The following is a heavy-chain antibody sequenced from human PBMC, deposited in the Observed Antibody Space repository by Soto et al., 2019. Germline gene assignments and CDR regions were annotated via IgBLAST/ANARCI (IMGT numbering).Heavy chain of an antibody. CDR1: GFTFSSYA. CDR2: IWYDGSNK. D-gene: IGHD3-3*01. CDR3: ARDRLGASTIFGHLFDP. J-gene: IGHJ5*02. Sequence: GGSLRLSCAASGFTFSSYAMSWVRQAPGKGLEWVAVIWYDGSNKYYADSVKGRFTISRDNSKNTLYLQMNSLRAEDTAVYYCARDRLGASTIFGHLFDPWGQGTLVTVSS. V-gene: IGHV3-33*08.